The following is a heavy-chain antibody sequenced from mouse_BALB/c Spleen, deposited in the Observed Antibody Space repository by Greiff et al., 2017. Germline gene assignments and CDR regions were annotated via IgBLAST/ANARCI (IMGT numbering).Heavy chain of an antibody. CDR1: GFTFSSDC. V-gene: IGHV5-6*01. CDR3: ARQGGNDEYFDY. J-gene: IGHJ2*01. CDR2: ISSGGSFT. D-gene: IGHD2-2*01. Sequence: EVMLVESGGELVKPGGSLTLSCAASGFTFSSDCTSCVRQTPHSRLEWFATISSGGSFTYYPDSVKGRFTISRDNAKNTLYLQMSSLKSEDTAMYYCARQGGNDEYFDYWGQGGTRTVAS.